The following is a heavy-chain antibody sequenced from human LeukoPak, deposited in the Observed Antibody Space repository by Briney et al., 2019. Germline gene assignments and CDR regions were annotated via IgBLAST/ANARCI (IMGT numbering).Heavy chain of an antibody. CDR1: GYSISSSSW. D-gene: IGHD1-26*01. V-gene: IGHV4-28*03. J-gene: IGHJ4*02. CDR3: ATAAVGSDD. CDR2: IYYSVST. Sequence: SETLSLTCAVSGYSISSSSWWGWIRQPPGKGLEWIDYIYYSVSTYYNPSLKSRVTMSVDTSKNQFSLKLSSETAVDTAVYYCATAAVGSDDWGQGTLVTVAT.